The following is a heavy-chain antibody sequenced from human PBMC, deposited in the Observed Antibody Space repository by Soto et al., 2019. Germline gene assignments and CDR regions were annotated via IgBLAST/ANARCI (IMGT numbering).Heavy chain of an antibody. J-gene: IGHJ4*02. CDR3: VKGGWLDY. Sequence: DVQLLESGGGLVQPGGSLRLSCAASQFTFSSFAMTWVRQAPGKGLEWVSFISETGGSLSYAESVKGRFTISRDNSKNTLSLQMSSLRHEDTAVYYCVKGGWLDYWGQGTLVTVSS. V-gene: IGHV3-23*01. CDR2: ISETGGSL. CDR1: QFTFSSFA. D-gene: IGHD3-10*01.